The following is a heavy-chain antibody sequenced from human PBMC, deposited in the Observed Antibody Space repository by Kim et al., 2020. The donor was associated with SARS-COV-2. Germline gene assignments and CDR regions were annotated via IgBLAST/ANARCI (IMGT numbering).Heavy chain of an antibody. Sequence: YDDSVKARCTISRDNAKSTLYLQMNSLRAEDTAVYYCASAMSGSYVGYDYWGQGTLVTVSS. D-gene: IGHD1-26*01. CDR3: ASAMSGSYVGYDY. V-gene: IGHV3-21*01. J-gene: IGHJ4*02.